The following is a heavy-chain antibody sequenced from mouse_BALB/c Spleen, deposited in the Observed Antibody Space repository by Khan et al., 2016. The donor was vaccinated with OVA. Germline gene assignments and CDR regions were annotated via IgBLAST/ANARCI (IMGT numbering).Heavy chain of an antibody. CDR3: ARNRIYC. D-gene: IGHD1-1*01. V-gene: IGHV1-7*01. CDR2: INPSSGYT. Sequence: QVQLQQSGAELAKPGASVKMSCKASGYTFNSYWMHWVKQRPGQGLEWIGYINPSSGYTEYNQNFKDKATLTADKSSSTAYMQLSSLTSEDSAVYYCARNRIYCWGQGTTLTVSS. J-gene: IGHJ2*01. CDR1: GYTFNSYW.